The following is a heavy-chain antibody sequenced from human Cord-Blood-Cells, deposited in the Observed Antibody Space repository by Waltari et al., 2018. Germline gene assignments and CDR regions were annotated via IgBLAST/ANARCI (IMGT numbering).Heavy chain of an antibody. V-gene: IGHV1-69*01. CDR2: IIPIFVTA. D-gene: IGHD2-2*01. CDR1: GGTFSSYA. Sequence: QVQLVQSGAEVKKPGSSVKVSCKASGGTFSSYAISWVRQAPGQGLEWMGGIIPIFVTANYAKKFQGRVTMTADESTSTAYMELSSLRSEDTAVYYCARSVVVVPAAIPYYYYMDVWGKGTTVTVS. CDR3: ARSVVVVPAAIPYYYYMDV. J-gene: IGHJ6*03.